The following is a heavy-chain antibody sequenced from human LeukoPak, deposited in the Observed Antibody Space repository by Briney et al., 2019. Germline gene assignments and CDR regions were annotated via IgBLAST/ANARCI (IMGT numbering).Heavy chain of an antibody. CDR1: GFTFNSYV. CDR3: ARQLGYCSEATCYFDS. CDR2: IASGRSP. J-gene: IGHJ4*02. D-gene: IGHD2-15*01. Sequence: GGSLRLSCVASGFTFNSYVMGWVRQAPGKGLEWVSSIASGRSPSYADSLKGRLTMSRDNAKNTLYLQMDNLRAEDTAIYYCARQLGYCSEATCYFDSWGQGTQVAVS. V-gene: IGHV3-23*05.